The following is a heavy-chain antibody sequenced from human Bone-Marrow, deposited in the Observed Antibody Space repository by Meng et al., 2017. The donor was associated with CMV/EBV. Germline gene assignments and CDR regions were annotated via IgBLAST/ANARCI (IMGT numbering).Heavy chain of an antibody. CDR3: ARDMGSSGYYGNNWFDP. CDR1: GGSISSGDYY. Sequence: QGRLQESGPGPVKPSQTLSLTCTVSGGSISSGDYYWSWIRQPPGKGLEWIGYIYYSGSTYYNPSLKSRVTISVDTSKNQFSLKLSSVTAADTAVYYCARDMGSSGYYGNNWFDPWGQGTLVTVSS. V-gene: IGHV4-30-4*08. J-gene: IGHJ5*02. D-gene: IGHD3-22*01. CDR2: IYYSGST.